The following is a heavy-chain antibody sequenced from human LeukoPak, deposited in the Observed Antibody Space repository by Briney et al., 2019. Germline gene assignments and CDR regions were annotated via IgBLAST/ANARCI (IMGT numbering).Heavy chain of an antibody. V-gene: IGHV3-7*01. CDR2: IKQDGSEK. J-gene: IGHJ4*02. D-gene: IGHD2-15*01. CDR1: GFIFSNYW. CDR3: ARQGWDIVVVVAANDY. Sequence: PGGSLRLSCAASGFIFSNYWMSWVRQAPGKGLEWVANIKQDGSEKYYVDSVKGRFTISRDNAKNSLYLQMNSLRAEDTAVYYRARQGWDIVVVVAANDYWGQGTLVTVSS.